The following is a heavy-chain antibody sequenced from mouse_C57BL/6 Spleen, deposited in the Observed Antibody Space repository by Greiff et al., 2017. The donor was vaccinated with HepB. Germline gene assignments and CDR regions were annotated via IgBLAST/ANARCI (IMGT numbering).Heavy chain of an antibody. Sequence: DVKLVESGGGLVKPGGSLKLSCAASGFTFSDYGMHWVRQAPEKGLEWVAYISSGSSTIYYADTVKGRFTISRDNAKNTLFLQMTSLRSEDTAMYYCASGVYGSRDYWGQGTTLTVSS. D-gene: IGHD1-1*01. V-gene: IGHV5-17*01. J-gene: IGHJ2*01. CDR3: ASGVYGSRDY. CDR1: GFTFSDYG. CDR2: ISSGSSTI.